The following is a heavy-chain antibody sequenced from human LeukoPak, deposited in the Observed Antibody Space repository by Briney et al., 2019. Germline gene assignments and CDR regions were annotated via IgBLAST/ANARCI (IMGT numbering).Heavy chain of an antibody. D-gene: IGHD2-15*01. CDR2: IYANGGGT. V-gene: IGHV1-2*04. J-gene: IGHJ6*04. CDR3: ARDGYYCSGGSCSHDYYYYYGMYV. Sequence: SVKVSSKASGYTFTGYYMHWVRQAPGQGLEWMGWIYANGGGTNYAQKFQGWVTMTRDTSISTAYMELSRLRSDDTAVYYCARDGYYCSGGSCSHDYYYYYGMYVWGKGTTVTVSS. CDR1: GYTFTGYY.